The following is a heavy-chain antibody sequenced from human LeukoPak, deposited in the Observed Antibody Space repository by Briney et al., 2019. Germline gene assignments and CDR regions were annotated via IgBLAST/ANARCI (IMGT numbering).Heavy chain of an antibody. D-gene: IGHD6-19*01. CDR1: GASVSSGGYY. CDR2: INPSGDT. J-gene: IGHJ2*01. Sequence: PSETLSLTCSVSGASVSSGGYYWSWIRQPAGKEMEWIGRINPSGDTNYNPSLKSRVTMSIQTSKNQLFLNLIPVTAADTALYYCARGFSTGWYFDPWGRGTQVTVSS. V-gene: IGHV4-61*02. CDR3: ARGFSTGWYFDP.